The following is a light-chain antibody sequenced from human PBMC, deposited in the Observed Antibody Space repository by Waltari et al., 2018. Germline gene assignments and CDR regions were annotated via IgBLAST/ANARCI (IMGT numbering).Light chain of an antibody. CDR1: QGVSANY. CDR2: DPS. Sequence: EIVLTQSPGTLSLSVGETATLSCGASQGVSANYLAWYQQKPGQTPRLLIYDPSTRATDIPDRFSGSGSGTGFTLTINRLEPEDFAVYYCQQYGGSSWTFGQGTKVEI. CDR3: QQYGGSSWT. V-gene: IGKV3-20*01. J-gene: IGKJ1*01.